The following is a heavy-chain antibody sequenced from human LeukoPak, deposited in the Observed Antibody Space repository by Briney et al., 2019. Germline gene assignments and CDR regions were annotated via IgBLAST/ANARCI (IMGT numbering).Heavy chain of an antibody. CDR2: IKQDGSEK. CDR3: ARGKAAGDY. CDR1: GFTFSNSW. J-gene: IGHJ4*02. V-gene: IGHV3-7*01. Sequence: PGGSLRLSCAASGFTFSNSWMTWVRQAPGKGLECVASIKQDGSEKYYVDSVKGRFTISRDNAKTSLYLQMNSLRAEDTAVYYCARGKAAGDYWGQGTLVTVSS.